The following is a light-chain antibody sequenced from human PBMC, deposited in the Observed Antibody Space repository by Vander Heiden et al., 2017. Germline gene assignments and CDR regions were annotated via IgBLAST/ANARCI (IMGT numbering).Light chain of an antibody. V-gene: IGLV2-14*01. J-gene: IGLJ1*01. CDR2: EVS. CDR1: SSDIRVYNY. Sequence: QSALTHPASVSGSPGQSITTSCTGTSSDIRVYNYVSWSQQHPATTPKLMIYEVSNRPSGVSDRFSGSKSANTASLTISGLKAEDEADYYCSSYTNSGTYVFGTGTKVTVL. CDR3: SSYTNSGTYV.